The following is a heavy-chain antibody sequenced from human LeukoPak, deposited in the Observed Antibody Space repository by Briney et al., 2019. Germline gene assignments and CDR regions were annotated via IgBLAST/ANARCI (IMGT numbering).Heavy chain of an antibody. D-gene: IGHD2-2*01. CDR2: IIPIFGTA. J-gene: IGHJ5*02. CDR3: ARGGYRYCSSTSCYNWFDP. Sequence: ASVKVSCKASGGTFSSYAISWVRQAPGQGLEWMGGIIPIFGTANYAQKFQGRVTITADESTSTAYMELSSLRSEDTAVYYCARGGYRYCSSTSCYNWFDPWGQGTLVTVSS. CDR1: GGTFSSYA. V-gene: IGHV1-69*13.